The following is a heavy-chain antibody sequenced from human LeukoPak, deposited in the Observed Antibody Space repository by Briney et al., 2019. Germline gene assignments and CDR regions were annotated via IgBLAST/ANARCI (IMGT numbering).Heavy chain of an antibody. CDR2: ISDSGDST. CDR3: ANKEDATMVHYYFDY. V-gene: IGHV3-23*01. D-gene: IGHD5-18*01. J-gene: IGHJ4*02. Sequence: GGSLRLSCAASGFTFSSYAMTWVRQAPGKGLEWVSGISDSGDSTYYADSVKGRFTISRDNSKNTLYLQMNSLRAEDTAVYYCANKEDATMVHYYFDYWGQGTLVTVSS. CDR1: GFTFSSYA.